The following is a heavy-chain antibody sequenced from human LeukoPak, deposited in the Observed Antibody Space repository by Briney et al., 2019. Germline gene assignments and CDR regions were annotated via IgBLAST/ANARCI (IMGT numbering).Heavy chain of an antibody. J-gene: IGHJ4*02. CDR1: GFTFSSYG. Sequence: GGSLRLSCAASGFTFSSYGMHWVRQAPGKGLEWVAVIWYDGSNKYYADSVKGRFTISRDNSKNTLYLQMNSLRAEDTAVYYCARARLERWHYYDSSGYSPLYYFDYWGQGTLVTVSS. CDR2: IWYDGSNK. D-gene: IGHD3-22*01. CDR3: ARARLERWHYYDSSGYSPLYYFDY. V-gene: IGHV3-33*01.